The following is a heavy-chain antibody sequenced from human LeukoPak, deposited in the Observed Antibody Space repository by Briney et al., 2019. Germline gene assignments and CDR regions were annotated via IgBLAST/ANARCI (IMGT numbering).Heavy chain of an antibody. V-gene: IGHV3-21*01. CDR2: ISSSSSYI. CDR1: GFTFSSYS. CDR3: ARVHSSGPGGD. Sequence: PGGSLRLSCAASGFTFSSYSMNWVRQAPGKGLEWVSSISSSSSYIYHADSVKGRFTISRDNAKNSLYLQMNSLRAEDTAVYYCARVHSSGPGGDWGQGTLVTVSS. D-gene: IGHD3-22*01. J-gene: IGHJ4*02.